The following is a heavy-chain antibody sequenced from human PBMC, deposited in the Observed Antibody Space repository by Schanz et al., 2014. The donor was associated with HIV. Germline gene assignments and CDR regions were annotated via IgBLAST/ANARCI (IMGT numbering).Heavy chain of an antibody. J-gene: IGHJ3*01. CDR1: GYNFGNLD. V-gene: IGHV1-8*02. CDR3: ARGGYYRGVGDYYVTTFDY. CDR2: MNPGSGNT. Sequence: QVQLVQSGAEVKNPGASVKVSCKASGYNFGNLDINWVRQATGQGLEWLGWMNPGSGNTGYAWKFQGRVTMTRDTSIRTAYMELSSLRSDDTAVYYCARGGYYRGVGDYYVTTFDYWGRGTKVTVSS. D-gene: IGHD2-21*01.